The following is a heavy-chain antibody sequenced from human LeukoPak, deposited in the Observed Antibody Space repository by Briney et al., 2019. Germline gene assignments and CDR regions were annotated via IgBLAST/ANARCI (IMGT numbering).Heavy chain of an antibody. Sequence: SETLSLTCTVSGGAISTYYWSWIRQPPGTGLAWIGYIYYSGSTNDNPFLKSRVTISVDTSKNQFSLKLSSVTAADTAVYYCARQEMATAYFDYWGQGTLVTVSS. CDR1: GGAISTYY. V-gene: IGHV4-59*08. CDR3: ARQEMATAYFDY. D-gene: IGHD5-24*01. CDR2: IYYSGST. J-gene: IGHJ4*02.